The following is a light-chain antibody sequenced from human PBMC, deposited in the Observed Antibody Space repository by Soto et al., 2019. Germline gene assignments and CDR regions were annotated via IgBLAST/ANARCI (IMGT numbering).Light chain of an antibody. CDR3: QQGNSFPLT. V-gene: IGKV1-12*01. CDR1: QDIGYA. CDR2: TAS. J-gene: IGKJ4*01. Sequence: DIQMTQSPSSVSASVGDRVTITCRASQDIGYALAWFQQKPGEAPSLLIYTASSLHSGVPSRFSGSRSETDFTLTISSLQPEDSATYSCQQGNSFPLTFGGGTKVEIK.